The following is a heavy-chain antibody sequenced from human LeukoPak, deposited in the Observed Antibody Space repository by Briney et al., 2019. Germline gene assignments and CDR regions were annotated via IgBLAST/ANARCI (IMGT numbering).Heavy chain of an antibody. V-gene: IGHV4-34*01. CDR3: ARGPYDYVWGSYRYLSPNWFDP. CDR1: GDSFSGYY. D-gene: IGHD3-16*02. Sequence: SETLSLTCAVYGDSFSGYYWSWIRQPPGKGLEWIGEINHSGSTKYNPSLKSRVTISVDTSKNQFSLKLSSVTAADTAVYYCARGPYDYVWGSYRYLSPNWFDPWGQGTLVTVSS. CDR2: INHSGST. J-gene: IGHJ5*02.